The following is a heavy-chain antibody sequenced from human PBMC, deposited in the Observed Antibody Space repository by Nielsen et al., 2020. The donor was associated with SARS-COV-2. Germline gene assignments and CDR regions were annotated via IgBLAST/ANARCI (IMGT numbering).Heavy chain of an antibody. J-gene: IGHJ3*01. V-gene: IGHV3-73*01. CDR3: TRTVPGPGNLEFDV. CDR1: GFTFSDST. D-gene: IGHD2-2*01. Sequence: GESLKISCAASGFTFSDSTIYWVRQASGKGLEWVGRIGTKADNYATRHGASVTGRFSISRDDSENMAYLHMNSLKTDDTAFYYCTRTVPGPGNLEFDVWGQGTMVTV. CDR2: IGTKADNYAT.